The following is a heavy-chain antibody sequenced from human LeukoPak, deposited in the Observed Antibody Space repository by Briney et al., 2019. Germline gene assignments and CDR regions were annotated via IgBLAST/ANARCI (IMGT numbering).Heavy chain of an antibody. D-gene: IGHD6-13*01. Sequence: GGSLRLSCVASGFTFSSYSMNWVRQAPGKGLEWVSSISSTSTYIYYADSVQGRFTISRDNAKNSLYLQMNSLRAEDTAVYYCVRGVSISSSWYNDIWGQGTMVTVSS. J-gene: IGHJ3*02. CDR1: GFTFSSYS. CDR3: VRGVSISSSWYNDI. V-gene: IGHV3-21*01. CDR2: ISSTSTYI.